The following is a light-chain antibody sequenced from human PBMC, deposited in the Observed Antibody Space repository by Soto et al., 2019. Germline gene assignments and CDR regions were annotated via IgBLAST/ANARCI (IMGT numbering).Light chain of an antibody. CDR3: QEYNSGPLT. CDR1: LPISNF. J-gene: IGKJ4*01. Sequence: DMQMTHSPSSLSASVGDRVTITCRASLPISNFLAWYQQKPGKIPNLLIYAASTVQEGVPSRFSGSGSGTDFTLPISSLQPEYVADYYCQEYNSGPLTFGGGTKVEIK. V-gene: IGKV1-27*01. CDR2: AAS.